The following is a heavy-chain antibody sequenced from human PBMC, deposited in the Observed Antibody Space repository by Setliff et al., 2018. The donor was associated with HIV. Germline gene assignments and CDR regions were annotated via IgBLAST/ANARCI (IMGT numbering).Heavy chain of an antibody. J-gene: IGHJ6*03. CDR3: ARHTRKLELLEWLSTSYYYFYYMDV. CDR2: IYPADSDT. D-gene: IGHD3-3*01. V-gene: IGHV5-51*01. CDR1: GYSFTNYW. Sequence: RGESLKISCKGSGYSFTNYWIGWVRQMPGKGLEWMAIIYPADSDTRYSPSFQGQVTISVDKSVNTAYLQWSSLQASDTAMYYCARHTRKLELLEWLSTSYYYFYYMDVWGKGTAVTVSS.